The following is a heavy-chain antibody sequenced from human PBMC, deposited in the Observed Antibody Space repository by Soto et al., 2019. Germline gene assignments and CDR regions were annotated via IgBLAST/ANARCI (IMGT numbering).Heavy chain of an antibody. V-gene: IGHV4-31*03. CDR3: AKTATYPRAFDI. CDR2: IYYSGST. CDR1: GGSISSGGYY. Sequence: SETLSLTCTVSGGSISSGGYYWSWIRQHPGKGLEWIGYIYYSGSTYYNPSLKSRVTISVDTSKNQFSLKLSSVTAADTAVYYCAKTATYPRAFDIWGQGTMVTVSS. J-gene: IGHJ3*02.